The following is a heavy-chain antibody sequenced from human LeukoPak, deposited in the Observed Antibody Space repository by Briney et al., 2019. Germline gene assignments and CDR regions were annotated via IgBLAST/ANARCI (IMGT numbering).Heavy chain of an antibody. J-gene: IGHJ6*03. CDR2: ITSRGTHI. CDR3: ARVAQGATTENYYYYYMDV. Sequence: GGSLRLSCAASGFAFNSYTIKWVRQPPGKGLEWVSAITSRGTHIYNADSVKGRFTISRDNAENSAYLQMSSLRAEDTAVYYCARVAQGATTENYYYYYMDVWGKGTTVTVSS. V-gene: IGHV3-21*01. CDR1: GFAFNSYT. D-gene: IGHD4-11*01.